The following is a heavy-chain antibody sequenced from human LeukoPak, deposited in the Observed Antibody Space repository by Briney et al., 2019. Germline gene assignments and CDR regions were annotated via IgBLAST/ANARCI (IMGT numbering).Heavy chain of an antibody. Sequence: GGSLRLSCAASGFSFSSYSMNWVRQAPGKGLEWVSSISSRSSYKYYADSVKGRFTISRDNAKNSLYLQMNSLRAEDTAVYYCARPITIFGVVGDDYWGQGTLVTVSS. V-gene: IGHV3-21*01. D-gene: IGHD3-3*01. CDR1: GFSFSSYS. CDR3: ARPITIFGVVGDDY. CDR2: ISSRSSYK. J-gene: IGHJ4*02.